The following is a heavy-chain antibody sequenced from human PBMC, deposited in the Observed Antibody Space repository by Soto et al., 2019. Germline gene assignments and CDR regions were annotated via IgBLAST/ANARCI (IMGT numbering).Heavy chain of an antibody. D-gene: IGHD3-10*01. V-gene: IGHV3-33*01. CDR3: ARDDYYGSGSYYSGMDV. J-gene: IGHJ6*02. Sequence: QVQLVESGGGVVQPGRSLRLSCAASGFTFSSYGMHWVRQAPGKGLEWVAVIWYDGSNKYYADSVKGRFTLSRDNSKNTLYLQMNSLRAEDTAVYYCARDDYYGSGSYYSGMDVWGQGTTVTVSS. CDR2: IWYDGSNK. CDR1: GFTFSSYG.